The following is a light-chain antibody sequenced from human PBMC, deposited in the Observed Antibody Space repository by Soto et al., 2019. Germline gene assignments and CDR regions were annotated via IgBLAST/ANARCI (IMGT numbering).Light chain of an antibody. J-gene: IGKJ1*01. CDR3: QQYHLDAT. CDR1: RSVSSW. V-gene: IGKV1-5*03. CDR2: DAS. Sequence: DIQMTQSPSTLSASVGDRVTITCRASRSVSSWLAWYQQKPGKAPNLLIHDASNLESGVPLRFGGSGSGTEFTLTISSLQPDDFATYYCQQYHLDATFGQGTKVDI.